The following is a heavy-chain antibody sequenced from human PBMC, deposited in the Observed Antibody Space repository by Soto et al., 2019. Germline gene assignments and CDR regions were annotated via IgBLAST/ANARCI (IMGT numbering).Heavy chain of an antibody. CDR1: GASIISTTKY. CDR3: ARQDHGGYEFFFDY. V-gene: IGHV4-39*01. D-gene: IGHD5-12*01. CDR2: ISSIGST. Sequence: SETLSLTCTVSGASIISTTKYWGWIRQPPGRGLEWIGTISSIGSTYYNPSLEGRVTISVDTSKNQFSLKVTSVTAADTGLYYCARQDHGGYEFFFDYWGQGTLVTVSS. J-gene: IGHJ4*02.